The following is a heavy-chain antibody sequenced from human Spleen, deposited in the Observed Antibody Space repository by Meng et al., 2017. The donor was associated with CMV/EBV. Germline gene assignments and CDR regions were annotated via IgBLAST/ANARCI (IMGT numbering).Heavy chain of an antibody. V-gene: IGHV4-59*01. CDR1: DDSFRRYY. CDR2: VFHTGST. CDR3: ARGQGTYYYDSTSYRPDNFHFDF. D-gene: IGHD3-22*01. J-gene: IGHJ4*02. Sequence: SETLSLTFTVSDDSFRRYYWNWIRQSPGRGLEWIGYVFHTGSTNYSPSLKTRVTISLDTSKNQFSLKLSSVTAADTAVYYCARGQGTYYYDSTSYRPDNFHFDFWGQGRLVTVSS.